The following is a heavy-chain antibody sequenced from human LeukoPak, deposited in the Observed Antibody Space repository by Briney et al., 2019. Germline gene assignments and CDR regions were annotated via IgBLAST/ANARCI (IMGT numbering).Heavy chain of an antibody. J-gene: IGHJ4*02. CDR3: ARSRYCSSTSCYFADY. CDR2: TSAYNGNT. CDR1: GYTFTSYG. Sequence: ASVKVSCKASGYTFTSYGISWVRQAPGQGLEWMGWTSAYNGNTNYAQKLQGRVTMTTDTSTSTAYMELRSLRSDDTAVYYCARSRYCSSTSCYFADYWGQGTLVTVSS. D-gene: IGHD2-2*01. V-gene: IGHV1-18*01.